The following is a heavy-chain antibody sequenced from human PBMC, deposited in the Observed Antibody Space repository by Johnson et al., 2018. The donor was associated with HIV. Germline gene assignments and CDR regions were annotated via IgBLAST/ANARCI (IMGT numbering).Heavy chain of an antibody. CDR1: GFTFSDYY. J-gene: IGHJ3*02. D-gene: IGHD3-22*01. CDR2: ISYDGSNK. Sequence: QVHLVESGGGLVKPGGSLRLSCAASGFTFSDYYMSWIRQAPGKGLEWVAVISYDGSNKYYADPVKGRFTISRDNSKNTLYLQMNSLRAEDTAVYYCAKDREGIVVVASFFDIWGQGTMVTVSS. CDR3: AKDREGIVVVASFFDI. V-gene: IGHV3-30*18.